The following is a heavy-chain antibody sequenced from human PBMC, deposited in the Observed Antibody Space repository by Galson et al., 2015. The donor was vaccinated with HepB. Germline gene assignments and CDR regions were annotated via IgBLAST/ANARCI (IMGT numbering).Heavy chain of an antibody. D-gene: IGHD2-2*01. Sequence: SLRLSCATSRFTFSSHAMNWVRQTPGKGLEWVSYIHGSGSPIYCSDSVKGRFTVSRDNAKNSLYLQMSSLRAEDTAVYYCARDHRNADLDYWGQGTLVTVSS. CDR1: RFTFSSHA. CDR2: IHGSGSPI. J-gene: IGHJ4*02. CDR3: ARDHRNADLDY. V-gene: IGHV3-48*01.